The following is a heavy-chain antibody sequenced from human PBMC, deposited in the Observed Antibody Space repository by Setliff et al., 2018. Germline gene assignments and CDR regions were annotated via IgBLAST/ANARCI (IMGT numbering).Heavy chain of an antibody. Sequence: ASVKVSCKASGYTFTGYYMYWVRQAPGQGLAWMGRINPSSGATIYAQKFQGKVTMTRDNAKNTLDLQMNSLRAEDTAVYYGAKASDSSGYYGFDIWGQGTMVTVSS. D-gene: IGHD3-22*01. J-gene: IGHJ3*02. CDR2: INPSSGAT. V-gene: IGHV1-2*06. CDR3: AKASDSSGYYGFDI. CDR1: GYTFTGYY.